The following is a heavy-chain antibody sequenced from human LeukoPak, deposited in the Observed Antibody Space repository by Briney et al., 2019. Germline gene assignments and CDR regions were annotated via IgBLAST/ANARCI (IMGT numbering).Heavy chain of an antibody. CDR3: ARWSVEESSSSDYFDY. CDR2: IYYSGST. V-gene: IGHV4-59*01. D-gene: IGHD6-6*01. CDR1: GGSISSYY. Sequence: SETLSLARTVSGGSISSYYWSWIRQPPGKGLEWIGYIYYSGSTNYNPSLKSRVTISVDTSKSQFSLKLSSVTAADTAVYYCARWSVEESSSSDYFDYWGQGTLVTVSS. J-gene: IGHJ4*02.